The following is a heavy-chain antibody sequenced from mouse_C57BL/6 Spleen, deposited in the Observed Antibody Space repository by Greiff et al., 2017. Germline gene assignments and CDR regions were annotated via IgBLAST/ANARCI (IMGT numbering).Heavy chain of an antibody. D-gene: IGHD2-3*01. CDR1: GFTFSSYA. CDR3: ARGGYYFIRTMDY. CDR2: ISHGGSYT. J-gene: IGHJ4*01. Sequence: EVQGVESGGGLVKPGGSLKLSCAASGFTFSSYAMTWVRQTPEKRLEWVATISHGGSYTYYPANVKGRYTISRDNATNNLYLQMSHLKSEDTAMYYCARGGYYFIRTMDYWGQGTSVTVSS. V-gene: IGHV5-4*01.